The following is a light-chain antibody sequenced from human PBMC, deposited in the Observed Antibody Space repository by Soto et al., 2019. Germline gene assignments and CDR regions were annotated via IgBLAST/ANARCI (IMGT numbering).Light chain of an antibody. J-gene: IGKJ2*01. Sequence: ETVMTQSPATLSVSPGERATLSCRASQSVNSNLAWYQQKPGQAPRLLIYGASARATGVPARFSGSGSGTEFTLTITSLQSEDCAVYYCQHYNGLVKTFGQGTKLEMK. CDR3: QHYNGLVKT. V-gene: IGKV3-15*01. CDR1: QSVNSN. CDR2: GAS.